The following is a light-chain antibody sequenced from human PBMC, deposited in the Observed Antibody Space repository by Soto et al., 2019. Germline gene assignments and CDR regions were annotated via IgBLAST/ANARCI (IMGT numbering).Light chain of an antibody. J-gene: IGLJ1*01. V-gene: IGLV2-14*01. CDR3: SSYTSSSPYV. Sequence: SALTQPASVSGSPGQSITISCTGTSSDVGGYNYVSWYQQHPGKASKLLIYEVSNRPSGVSNRFSGSKSGNTASLTISGLQAEDEADYYCSSYTSSSPYVFGTGTKVTV. CDR1: SSDVGGYNY. CDR2: EVS.